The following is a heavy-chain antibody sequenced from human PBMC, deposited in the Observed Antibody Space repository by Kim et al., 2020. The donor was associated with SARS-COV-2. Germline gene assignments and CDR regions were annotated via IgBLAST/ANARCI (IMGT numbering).Heavy chain of an antibody. CDR1: GGSFSGYY. CDR3: ARGPYSSTENAFDI. Sequence: SETLSLTCAVYGGSFSGYYWSWIRQPPGKGLEWIGEINHSGSTNYNPSLKSRVTISVDTSKNQFSLKLSSVTAADTAVYYCARGPYSSTENAFDIWGQGTMVTVSS. J-gene: IGHJ3*02. CDR2: INHSGST. V-gene: IGHV4-34*01. D-gene: IGHD6-19*01.